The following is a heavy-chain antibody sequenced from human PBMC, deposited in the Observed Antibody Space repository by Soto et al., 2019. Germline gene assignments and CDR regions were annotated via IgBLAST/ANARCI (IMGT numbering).Heavy chain of an antibody. Sequence: EVQLVESGGGLVKPGGSLGLSCAASGFTITNAWMHWVRQAPGKGLEWVGRVKSKADGETTDYAEPVNGRFTISRDDSRNTLSLQMNRMKIEDTAVYYCNTYPDFWGGHTPLWGQGTLVTVSS. V-gene: IGHV3-15*07. CDR1: GFTITNAW. CDR3: NTYPDFWGGHTPL. CDR2: VKSKADGETT. D-gene: IGHD3-3*01. J-gene: IGHJ4*02.